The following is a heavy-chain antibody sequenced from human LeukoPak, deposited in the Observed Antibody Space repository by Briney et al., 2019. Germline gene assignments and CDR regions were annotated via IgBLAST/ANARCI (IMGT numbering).Heavy chain of an antibody. CDR2: IYSGGST. J-gene: IGHJ6*02. CDR3: ARDLPYYYGSGSHLSPYYGMDV. Sequence: GGSLRLSCAASGFTVSSSYMSWVRQAPGKGLEWVSVIYSGGSTYYADSVKGRFTISRDNSKNTLYLQMNSLRAEDTAVYYCARDLPYYYGSGSHLSPYYGMDVWGQGTTVTVSS. V-gene: IGHV3-66*01. D-gene: IGHD3-10*01. CDR1: GFTVSSSY.